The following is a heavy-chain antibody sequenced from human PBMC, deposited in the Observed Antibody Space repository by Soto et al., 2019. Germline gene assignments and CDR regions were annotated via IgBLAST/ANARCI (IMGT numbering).Heavy chain of an antibody. J-gene: IGHJ3*02. V-gene: IGHV5-51*01. CDR1: GYSFTSYW. CDR3: ARRARYCSGGSCYSRPFDI. Sequence: PGESLKISCKGSGYSFTSYWIGWVRQMPGKGLEWMGIIYPGDSDTRYSPSFQGQVTISADKSISTAYLQWGSLKASDTAMYYCARRARYCSGGSCYSRPFDIWGQGTMVTVSS. D-gene: IGHD2-15*01. CDR2: IYPGDSDT.